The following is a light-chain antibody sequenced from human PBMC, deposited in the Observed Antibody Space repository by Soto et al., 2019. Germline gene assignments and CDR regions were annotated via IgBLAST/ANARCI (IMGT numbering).Light chain of an antibody. CDR1: QDISNY. CDR2: DAS. V-gene: IGKV1-33*01. J-gene: IGKJ2*01. Sequence: DLQMTQSPSSLSASVGERVTITCQASQDISNYLNWYQQKPGKAPKLLIYDASNLETGVPSRFSGSGSGTDFTFTISSLQPEDIATYYCQQYDNLLMYTFGQGTKLEIK. CDR3: QQYDNLLMYT.